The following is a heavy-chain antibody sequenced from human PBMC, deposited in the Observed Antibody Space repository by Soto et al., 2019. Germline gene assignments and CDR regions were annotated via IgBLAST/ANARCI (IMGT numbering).Heavy chain of an antibody. CDR3: ARVRKGCSAKNCYFDP. CDR1: GGSVRAPDW. CDR2: VHISGHS. J-gene: IGHJ5*01. V-gene: IGHV4-4*02. Sequence: PSETLSLTCTLSGGSVRAPDWWNWVRQSPDKGLEWIAEVHISGHSNYNPSLRSRVSVSIDSSKNQFYLNLNSVTAADTAIYYCARVRKGCSAKNCYFDPWGQGTQVTVSS. D-gene: IGHD2-15*01.